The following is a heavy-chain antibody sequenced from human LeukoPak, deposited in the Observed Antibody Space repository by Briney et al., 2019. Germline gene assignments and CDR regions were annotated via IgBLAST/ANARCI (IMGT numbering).Heavy chain of an antibody. V-gene: IGHV3-21*01. CDR2: ISSSSSYI. J-gene: IGHJ4*02. CDR3: ASVDTAMSGSLDY. CDR1: GFTFSSYS. Sequence: GGSLRLSCAASGFTFSSYSMNWVRQAPGKGLEWVSSISSSSSYIYYADSVKGRFTTSRDNAKNSLYLQMNSLRAEDTAVYYRASVDTAMSGSLDYWGQGTLVTVSS. D-gene: IGHD5-18*01.